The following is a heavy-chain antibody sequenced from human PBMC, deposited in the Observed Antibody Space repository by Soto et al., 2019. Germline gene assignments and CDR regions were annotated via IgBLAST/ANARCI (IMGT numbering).Heavy chain of an antibody. CDR2: IKSKTDGGTT. Sequence: GGSLRLSCAASGFTFSNAWMSWVRQAPGKGLEWVGRIKSKTDGGTTDYAAPVKGRFTISRDDSKNTLYLQMNSLKTEDTAVYYCTTGIIWYSSSSHWYFDLWGRGTLVTVSS. J-gene: IGHJ2*01. D-gene: IGHD6-6*01. CDR3: TTGIIWYSSSSHWYFDL. CDR1: GFTFSNAW. V-gene: IGHV3-15*01.